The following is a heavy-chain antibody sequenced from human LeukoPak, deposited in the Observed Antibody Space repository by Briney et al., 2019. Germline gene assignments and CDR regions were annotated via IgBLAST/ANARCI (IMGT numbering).Heavy chain of an antibody. CDR2: ISYDGNDQ. D-gene: IGHD3-22*01. Sequence: GGSLRLSCAASGVTFSNYGMHWVRQAPGKGLEWVAFISYDGNDQYYADSVKGRFTISRDNSKNTLYLQTNSLRPEDTAVYYCAKTVNFYDSRRLDYWGQGALVTVSS. J-gene: IGHJ4*02. V-gene: IGHV3-30*18. CDR3: AKTVNFYDSRRLDY. CDR1: GVTFSNYG.